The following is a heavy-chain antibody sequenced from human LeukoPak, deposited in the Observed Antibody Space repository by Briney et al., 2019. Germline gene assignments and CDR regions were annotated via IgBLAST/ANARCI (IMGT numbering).Heavy chain of an antibody. J-gene: IGHJ6*03. CDR2: ISSSSSYI. Sequence: PGGSLRLSCAASGFTFSSHSMNWVRQAPGKGLEWVSSISSSSSYIYYADSVKGRFTISRDNAKNSLYLQMNSLRAEDTAVYYCARESYYYGSGSYYASIYYYYYMDVWGKGTTVTVSS. D-gene: IGHD3-10*01. CDR1: GFTFSSHS. V-gene: IGHV3-21*01. CDR3: ARESYYYGSGSYYASIYYYYYMDV.